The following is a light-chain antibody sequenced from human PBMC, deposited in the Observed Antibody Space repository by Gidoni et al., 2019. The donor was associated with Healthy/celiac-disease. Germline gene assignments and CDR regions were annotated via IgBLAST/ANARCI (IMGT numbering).Light chain of an antibody. J-gene: IGKJ4*01. CDR2: AAS. CDR3: QQSYSTPHQLT. CDR1: QSISSY. Sequence: DIQMTQSPSSLSASVGDRVTITCRASQSISSYLNWYQQKPGKAPTLLIYAASSLQSGVPSRFSGSGSGTDFTLTISSLQPEDFATYYCQQSYSTPHQLTFGGGTKVEIK. V-gene: IGKV1-39*01.